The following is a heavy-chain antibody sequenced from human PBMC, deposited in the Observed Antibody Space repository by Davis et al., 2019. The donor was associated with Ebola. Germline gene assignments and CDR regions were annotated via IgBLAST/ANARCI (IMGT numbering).Heavy chain of an antibody. CDR3: ARRAQIARFRRGVFDL. CDR1: GYSFTSYW. V-gene: IGHV5-51*01. Sequence: GESLKISCKGSGYSFTSYWIGWVRQMPGKGLEWMGIIYPGDSDTRYSPSFQGHVTFSADKSISTAYLQWSSLKASDTAVYYCARRAQIARFRRGVFDLWGQGTMVTVSS. D-gene: IGHD2-8*01. J-gene: IGHJ3*01. CDR2: IYPGDSDT.